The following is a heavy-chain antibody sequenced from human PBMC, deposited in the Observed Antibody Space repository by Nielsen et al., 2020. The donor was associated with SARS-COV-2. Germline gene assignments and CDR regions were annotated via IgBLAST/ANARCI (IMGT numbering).Heavy chain of an antibody. CDR1: GFTFSSYG. CDR3: ARDPWIQLWFLYYYYYYMDV. D-gene: IGHD5-18*01. Sequence: GGSLRLSCAASGFTFSSYGMHWVRQAPGKGLEWVAVIWYDGSNKYYADSVKGRFTISRDNSKNTLYLQMNSLRAEDTAVYYCARDPWIQLWFLYYYYYYMDVWGKGTTVTVSS. J-gene: IGHJ6*03. CDR2: IWYDGSNK. V-gene: IGHV3-33*01.